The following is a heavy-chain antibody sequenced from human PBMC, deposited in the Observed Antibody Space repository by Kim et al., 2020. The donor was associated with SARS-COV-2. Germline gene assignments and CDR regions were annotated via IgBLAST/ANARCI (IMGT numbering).Heavy chain of an antibody. J-gene: IGHJ4*02. V-gene: IGHV3-64D*06. Sequence: STYLRTSMKGRFTISRDNSKDTRYLQMSSLGAEDTAVYYCVKGVGGYSDYWGQGTLVTVSS. CDR2: ST. D-gene: IGHD3-10*01. CDR3: VKGVGGYSDY.